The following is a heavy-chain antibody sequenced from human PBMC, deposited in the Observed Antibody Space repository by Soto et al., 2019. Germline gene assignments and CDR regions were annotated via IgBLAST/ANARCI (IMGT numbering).Heavy chain of an antibody. D-gene: IGHD3-10*01. V-gene: IGHV3-49*04. CDR1: GFTFGDYA. CDR2: IRSKAYGGTT. Sequence: GGSLRLSCTASGFTFGDYAMSWVRQAPGKGLEWVGFIRSKAYGGTTEYAASVKGRFTISRDDSKSIAYLQMNSLKTEDTAVYYCTREYYGSGSYDYWGQGTLVTVSS. J-gene: IGHJ4*02. CDR3: TREYYGSGSYDY.